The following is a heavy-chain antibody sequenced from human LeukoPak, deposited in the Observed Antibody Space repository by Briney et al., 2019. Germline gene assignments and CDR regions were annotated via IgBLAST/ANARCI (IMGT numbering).Heavy chain of an antibody. D-gene: IGHD5-12*01. CDR1: GYTFGSYN. CDR3: ARDGYSGYGPNIYFDY. V-gene: IGHV3-21*01. J-gene: IGHJ4*02. CDR2: ISTSSSYI. Sequence: PGGSLRLSCAASGYTFGSYNMNWVRQAPGKGLEWVSSISTSSSYIYYADSVKGRFTTSRDNAKKSLYLQMNSLRAEDTAVYYCARDGYSGYGPNIYFDYWGQGTLVTVSS.